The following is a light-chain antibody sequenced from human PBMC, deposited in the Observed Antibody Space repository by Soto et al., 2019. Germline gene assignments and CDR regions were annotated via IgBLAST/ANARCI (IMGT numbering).Light chain of an antibody. V-gene: IGLV1-47*02. Sequence: QSVLTQPPSASGTPGQRVIISCSGRSSNIGSNYVYWFQHLPGTAPKLLIYANAQRPSGVPDRFSGSKSGTSASRAISGLRSEDEADYYCAAWDDSLGGSWVFGGGTQLTVL. CDR1: SSNIGSNY. J-gene: IGLJ3*02. CDR2: ANA. CDR3: AAWDDSLGGSWV.